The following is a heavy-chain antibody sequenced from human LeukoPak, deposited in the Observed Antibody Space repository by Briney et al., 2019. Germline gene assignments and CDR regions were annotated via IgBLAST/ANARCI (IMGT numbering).Heavy chain of an antibody. CDR1: GGSISSSSYY. Sequence: PSETLSLTCTVSGGSISSSSYYWGWIRQSPGKGLEWIGTIYYSGSTYYNPSLKSRVTISVDTSKNQFSLKLSSVTAADTAVYYCARLSDYDSSGYYYPKGYYFDYWGQGTLVTVSS. D-gene: IGHD3-22*01. V-gene: IGHV4-39*01. J-gene: IGHJ4*02. CDR3: ARLSDYDSSGYYYPKGYYFDY. CDR2: IYYSGST.